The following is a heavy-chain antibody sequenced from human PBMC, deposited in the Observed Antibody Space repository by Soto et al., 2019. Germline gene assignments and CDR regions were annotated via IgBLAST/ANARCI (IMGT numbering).Heavy chain of an antibody. D-gene: IGHD6-13*01. CDR1: NGPLSGYY. Sequence: QVQLQQWGAGLLKPSETLSLTCGVFNGPLSGYYWSWIRQTPGKGLEWIGQISHSGSTNYNASLKSRLTISIDTSKNQFSLKLSSVTAADTAVYYCARGGTGRFLPRQLFPYESWGQGTRDTVSS. V-gene: IGHV4-34*01. J-gene: IGHJ5*02. CDR2: ISHSGST. CDR3: ARGGTGRFLPRQLFPYES.